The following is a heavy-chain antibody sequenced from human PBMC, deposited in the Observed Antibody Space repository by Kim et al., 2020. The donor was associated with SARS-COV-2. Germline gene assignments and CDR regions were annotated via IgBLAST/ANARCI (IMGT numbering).Heavy chain of an antibody. Sequence: GGSLRLSCAASGFTVSSNYMSWVRQAPGKGLEWVSVIYSGGSTYYADSVKGRFTISRDNSKNTLYLQMNSLRAEDTAVYYCARIDWLLYYYGMDVWGQGTTVTVSS. CDR2: IYSGGST. D-gene: IGHD3-9*01. V-gene: IGHV3-53*01. J-gene: IGHJ6*02. CDR3: ARIDWLLYYYGMDV. CDR1: GFTVSSNY.